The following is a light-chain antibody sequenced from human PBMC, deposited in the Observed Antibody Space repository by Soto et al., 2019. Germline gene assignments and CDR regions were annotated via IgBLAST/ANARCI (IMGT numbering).Light chain of an antibody. V-gene: IGKV1-5*03. J-gene: IGKJ1*01. CDR1: QSISGK. CDR2: KAS. Sequence: DIHMTQSPSTLSAALGDRVTITFRASQSISGKLAWFQQKPGKAPKLLIYKASTLKSGVPSRFSGSGSGTEFTPTISSLQPDDFATYYCQHYNSYSEAFGQGTKVDI. CDR3: QHYNSYSEA.